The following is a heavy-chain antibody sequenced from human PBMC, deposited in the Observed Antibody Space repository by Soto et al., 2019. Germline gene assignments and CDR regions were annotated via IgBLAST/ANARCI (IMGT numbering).Heavy chain of an antibody. Sequence: QVQLVESGGGAVQPGRSLRLSCAASGFTFSSYGMQWVRQAPGKGLEWVAVIWYDGSNKYYADSVKGRFTISRNNSKNTLYLQMNSLRAEDTAVYYCARDLGYYVMDVWGQGTTVTVSS. CDR2: IWYDGSNK. V-gene: IGHV3-33*01. D-gene: IGHD3-16*01. CDR1: GFTFSSYG. J-gene: IGHJ6*02. CDR3: ARDLGYYVMDV.